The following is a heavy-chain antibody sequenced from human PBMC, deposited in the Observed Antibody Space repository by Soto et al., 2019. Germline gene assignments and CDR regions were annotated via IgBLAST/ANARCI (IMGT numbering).Heavy chain of an antibody. CDR1: GGSFSGYY. Sequence: SETLSLTCAVYGGSFSGYYWSWIRQPPGKGLEWIGEINHSGSTNYNPSLKSRVTISVDTSKNQFSLKLSSVTAADTAVYYCAGDSGSYYAFDIWGQGTMVTVSS. V-gene: IGHV4-34*01. CDR2: INHSGST. CDR3: AGDSGSYYAFDI. J-gene: IGHJ3*02. D-gene: IGHD1-26*01.